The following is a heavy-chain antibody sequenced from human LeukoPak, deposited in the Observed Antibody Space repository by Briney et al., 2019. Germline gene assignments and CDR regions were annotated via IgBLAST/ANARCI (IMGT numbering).Heavy chain of an antibody. V-gene: IGHV3-11*01. D-gene: IGHD3-22*01. CDR2: INSSGSTI. CDR1: GFTFSDYY. J-gene: IGHJ3*02. CDR3: ARVRGSSGYHDAFDI. Sequence: GALVLSCAASGFTFSDYYMSWIRQAPGKGLEWGSYINSSGSTIYYADSVKGRFTISRDNAKNSLYLQMNSLRAEDTAVYYCARVRGSSGYHDAFDIWGQGTMVTVSS.